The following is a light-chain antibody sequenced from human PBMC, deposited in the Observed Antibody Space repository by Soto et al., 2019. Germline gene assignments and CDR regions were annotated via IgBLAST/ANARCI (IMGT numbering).Light chain of an antibody. CDR1: NIGSES. V-gene: IGLV3-21*02. CDR3: QVWDSSSDHYV. J-gene: IGLJ1*01. CDR2: DDS. Sequence: SYALAEPPSVSVAPGQTARITCGGNNIGSESVHWYQQKPGQAPVLVVYDDSDRPSGIPERFSGSNSGNTATLTISRVEAGDEADYYCQVWDSSSDHYVFGTGTKVTVX.